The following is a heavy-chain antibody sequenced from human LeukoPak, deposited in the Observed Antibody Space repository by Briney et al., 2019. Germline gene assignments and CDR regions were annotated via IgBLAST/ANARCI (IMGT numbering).Heavy chain of an antibody. Sequence: VASVKVSCKASGYTFTSYDINWVRQATGQGLEWMGWMNPNSGNTGYAQKFQGRVTMTTDTSTSTAYMELRSLRSDDTAVYYCARDQWSSSGWYRIDAFDIWGQGTMVTVSS. J-gene: IGHJ3*02. D-gene: IGHD6-19*01. V-gene: IGHV1-8*01. CDR1: GYTFTSYD. CDR2: MNPNSGNT. CDR3: ARDQWSSSGWYRIDAFDI.